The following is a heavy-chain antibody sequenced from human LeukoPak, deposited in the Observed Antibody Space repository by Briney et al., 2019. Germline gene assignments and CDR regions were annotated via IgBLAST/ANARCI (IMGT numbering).Heavy chain of an antibody. CDR1: GFTFSIHW. CDR2: IEQDGSEK. D-gene: IGHD3-22*01. Sequence: GGSLRLSCAASGFTFSIHWMSWVRQAPGKGLEWVANIEQDGSEKYYVDSVKGRFTISRDNAKNSLYLQMNSLRAEDTAVYYCARDYYDSSGYYRYDYWGQGTLVTVSS. J-gene: IGHJ4*02. V-gene: IGHV3-7*01. CDR3: ARDYYDSSGYYRYDY.